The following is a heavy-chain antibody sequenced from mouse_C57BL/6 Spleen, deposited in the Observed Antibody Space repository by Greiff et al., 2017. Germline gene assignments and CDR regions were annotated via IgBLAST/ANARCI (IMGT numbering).Heavy chain of an antibody. D-gene: IGHD1-1*01. J-gene: IGHJ4*01. CDR2: IYPGDGDT. Sequence: VQLQQSGPELVKPGASVKISCKASGYAFSSSWMNWVKQRPGKGLEWIGRIYPGDGDTNYNGKFKGKATLTADKSSSTAYMQLSSLTSEDSAVYFCARSYYYGSSTRYAMDYWGQGTSVTVSS. V-gene: IGHV1-82*01. CDR1: GYAFSSSW. CDR3: ARSYYYGSSTRYAMDY.